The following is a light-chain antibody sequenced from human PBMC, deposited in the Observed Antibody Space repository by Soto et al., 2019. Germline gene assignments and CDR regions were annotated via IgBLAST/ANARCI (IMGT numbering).Light chain of an antibody. CDR3: SANAGGSTLV. V-gene: IGLV2-23*01. CDR1: SSDVGNYYV. Sequence: QSALTQPASVSGSPGQSITISCTGTSSDVGNYYVVSWYQQHPDKAPKIMIYEGNKRASGVSNRFSGSKSGNTASLTISGLQAEDEADYYCSANAGGSTLVFGGGTKVTVL. J-gene: IGLJ2*01. CDR2: EGN.